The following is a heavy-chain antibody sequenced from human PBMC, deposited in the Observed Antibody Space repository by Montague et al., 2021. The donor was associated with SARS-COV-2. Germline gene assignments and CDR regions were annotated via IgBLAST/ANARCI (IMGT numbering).Heavy chain of an antibody. J-gene: IGHJ5*02. V-gene: IGHV4-39*02. CDR1: AGSISTNPYN. CDR2: ISYSGST. D-gene: IGHD3-10*01. Sequence: SETLSLTCTVSAGSISTNPYNWAWIRQPPGKGLEWIASISYSGSTYFNPSLESRLTMSVDTSKNHFSLTLSSVSAADTAVYYCARLWDFYGSGSYKNSWFDPWGQGTRVIVSS. CDR3: ARLWDFYGSGSYKNSWFDP.